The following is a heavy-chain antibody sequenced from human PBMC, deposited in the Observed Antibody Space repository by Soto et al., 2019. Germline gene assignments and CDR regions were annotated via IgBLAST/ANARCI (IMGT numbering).Heavy chain of an antibody. CDR2: ISAYNGNT. CDR1: GYTFTSYG. V-gene: IGHV1-18*01. D-gene: IGHD6-19*01. CDR3: ARIFSYSSGWYPRAFDP. J-gene: IGHJ5*02. Sequence: SVKVSCKASGYTFTSYGMSWVRQAPGQGLEWMGWISAYNGNTNYAQKLQGRVTMTTDTSTSTAYMELRSLRSDDTAVYYCARIFSYSSGWYPRAFDPWGQGTLVTVSS.